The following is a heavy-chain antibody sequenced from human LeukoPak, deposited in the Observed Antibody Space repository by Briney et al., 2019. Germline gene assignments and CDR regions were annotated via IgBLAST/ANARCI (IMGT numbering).Heavy chain of an antibody. D-gene: IGHD3-22*01. J-gene: IGHJ4*02. CDR1: GFTFSSHW. Sequence: GGSLRLSCVVSGFTFSSHWMHWVRQAPGKGLEWVSTISGNSGSTYYADSVKGRFTISRDNSKNTLYLQMNSLRAEDTAVYNCAKDPHYDSSGYNYQGYFDYWGQGTLVTVSS. CDR2: ISGNSGST. V-gene: IGHV3-23*01. CDR3: AKDPHYDSSGYNYQGYFDY.